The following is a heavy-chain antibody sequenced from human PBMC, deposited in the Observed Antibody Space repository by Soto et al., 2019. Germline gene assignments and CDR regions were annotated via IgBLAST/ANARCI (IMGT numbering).Heavy chain of an antibody. J-gene: IGHJ4*02. CDR3: ARDRGDYAPDY. CDR1: GFTFSSYG. D-gene: IGHD4-17*01. CDR2: IWYDGSNK. V-gene: IGHV3-33*01. Sequence: QVQLVESGGGVVQPGRSLRLSCAASGFTFSSYGMHWVRQAPGKGLEWVAVIWYDGSNKYYAGSVKGRFTISRDNSKNTLYLQMNSLRAEDTAVYYCARDRGDYAPDYWGQGTLVTVSS.